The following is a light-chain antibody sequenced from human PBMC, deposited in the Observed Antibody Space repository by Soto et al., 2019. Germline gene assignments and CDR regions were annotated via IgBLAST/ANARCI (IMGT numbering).Light chain of an antibody. Sequence: YALTQPPSVSVSPGQTARITCSGDALPKQYAYWYQQKPGHAPVVVIYKDNGRPSGIPERFSGSSSGTTVTLTISGVQAEDEAYYYCQSSDSSGRYPYVFGTGTKVTVL. V-gene: IGLV3-25*02. CDR1: ALPKQY. CDR2: KDN. J-gene: IGLJ1*01. CDR3: QSSDSSGRYPYV.